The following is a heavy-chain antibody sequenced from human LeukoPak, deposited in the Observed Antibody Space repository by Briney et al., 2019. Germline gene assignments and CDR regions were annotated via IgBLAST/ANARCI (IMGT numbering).Heavy chain of an antibody. J-gene: IGHJ3*01. V-gene: IGHV1-8*01. CDR1: GYTFTSYD. D-gene: IGHD2-2*01. CDR3: TYCSSTSCPL. Sequence: EASVKVSCKASGYTFTSYDINWVRQATGQGLEWMGWMNPNSGNTGYAQKLQGRVTMTRNTSISTAYMELSSLRSEDTAVYYCTYCSSTSCPLWGQGTMVTVSS. CDR2: MNPNSGNT.